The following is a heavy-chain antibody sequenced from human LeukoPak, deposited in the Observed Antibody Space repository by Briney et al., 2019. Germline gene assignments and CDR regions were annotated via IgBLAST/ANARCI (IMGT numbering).Heavy chain of an antibody. J-gene: IGHJ4*02. D-gene: IGHD6-6*01. CDR3: AKTGLYSSSSRGYFDY. Sequence: GGSLRLSCAASGFTFSSYAMHWVRQPPGEGLQWVSVISGSGITTYYARSVKGRFTISRDNSKNTLYLQMNNLRAEDTAIYYCAKTGLYSSSSRGYFDYWGQGTLVTVSS. V-gene: IGHV3-23*01. CDR2: ISGSGITT. CDR1: GFTFSSYA.